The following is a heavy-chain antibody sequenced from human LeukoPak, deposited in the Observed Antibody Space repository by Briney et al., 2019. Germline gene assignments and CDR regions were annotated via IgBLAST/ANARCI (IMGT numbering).Heavy chain of an antibody. J-gene: IGHJ4*02. D-gene: IGHD3-22*01. CDR2: ISSDGSRV. CDR1: GFTFSDYW. V-gene: IGHV3-74*01. Sequence: GGSLRLSCAASGFTFSDYWMHWVRQAPGKGLVWVSRISSDGSRVTYADSVKGRFTISRDNSKNTLYLQINSLRAEDTAVYYCAKAAVNYYDSSGYYYGFDYWGQGTLVTVSS. CDR3: AKAAVNYYDSSGYYYGFDY.